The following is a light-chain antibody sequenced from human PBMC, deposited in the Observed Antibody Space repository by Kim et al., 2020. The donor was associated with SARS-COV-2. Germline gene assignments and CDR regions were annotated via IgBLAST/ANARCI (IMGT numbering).Light chain of an antibody. V-gene: IGKV3-20*01. CDR3: QQHGEPPWT. Sequence: EIVLTQSPGTLSLSPGERATLSCGASQTISSSYLAWYQQKPGQAPRLLIYGASTRATGVPDRFSGSASGADFTLIITRLEPEDFAVYYCQQHGEPPWTFGQGTKVDIK. CDR1: QTISSSY. J-gene: IGKJ1*01. CDR2: GAS.